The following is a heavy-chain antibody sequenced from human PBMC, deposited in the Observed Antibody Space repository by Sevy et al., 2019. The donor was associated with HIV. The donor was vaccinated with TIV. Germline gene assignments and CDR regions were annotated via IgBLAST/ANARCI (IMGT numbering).Heavy chain of an antibody. V-gene: IGHV4-34*01. Sequence: SETLSLTCAVYGGSFSGYYWSWIRQPPGKGLEWIGEINHSGSTNYNTSVKSRVTISVDTSKNQFSLKLSSVTAADTAVYYCARGFSYCSGGSCYSDQGVPQPPDYWGQGTLVTVS. CDR3: ARGFSYCSGGSCYSDQGVPQPPDY. J-gene: IGHJ4*02. CDR1: GGSFSGYY. D-gene: IGHD2-15*01. CDR2: INHSGST.